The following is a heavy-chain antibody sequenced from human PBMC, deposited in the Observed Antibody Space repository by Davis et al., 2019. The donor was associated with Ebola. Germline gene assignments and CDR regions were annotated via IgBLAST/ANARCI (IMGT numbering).Heavy chain of an antibody. Sequence: SETLSLTCTVSGGSISSYYWSWIRQPPGKGLEWIGYTYYSGSTNYNPSLKSRVTISVDTSKNQFSLKLSSVTAADTAVYYCARVDYDFWSGYYTGNWFDPWGQGTLVTVSS. CDR1: GGSISSYY. CDR3: ARVDYDFWSGYYTGNWFDP. J-gene: IGHJ5*02. CDR2: TYYSGST. V-gene: IGHV4-59*01. D-gene: IGHD3-3*01.